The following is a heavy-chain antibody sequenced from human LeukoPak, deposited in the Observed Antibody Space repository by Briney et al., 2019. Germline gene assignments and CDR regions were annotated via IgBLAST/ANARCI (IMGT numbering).Heavy chain of an antibody. CDR2: IKQDGSEK. V-gene: IGHV3-7*01. CDR3: ARVNYMDV. J-gene: IGHJ6*03. CDR1: GFTVSSNY. Sequence: GGSLRLSCAASGFTVSSNYMSWVRQAPGKGLEWVANIKQDGSEKYYVDSVKGRFTISRDNAKNSLYLQMNSLRAEDTAVYYCARVNYMDVWGKGTTVTVSS.